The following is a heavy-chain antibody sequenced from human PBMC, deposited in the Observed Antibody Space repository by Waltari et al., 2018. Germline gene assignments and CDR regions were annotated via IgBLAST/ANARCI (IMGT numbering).Heavy chain of an antibody. D-gene: IGHD7-27*01. Sequence: EVQLLESGGGLVQPGGSLRLSCAASGFTFNTYVMNWVRQAPGKGLGGVSSISDGGGIINYADSVKGRFTISRDNSKNTLYLQMNSLRAEDTAVYYCARGSGVDYWGQGTLVTISS. CDR3: ARGSGVDY. J-gene: IGHJ4*02. CDR1: GFTFNTYV. CDR2: ISDGGGII. V-gene: IGHV3-23*01.